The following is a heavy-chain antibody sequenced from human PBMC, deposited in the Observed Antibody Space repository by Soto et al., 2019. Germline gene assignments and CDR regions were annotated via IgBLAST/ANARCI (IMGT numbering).Heavy chain of an antibody. Sequence: PGGYLRLSCADSGFTFTNFAMNWVRQAPGKGLEWVSVISGSADTTYNADSVKGRFTISRDNYKNTVYLQMNSLRAEDTSLYYSAKGYCSSTSFSFDSWGQGILVTVSS. CDR2: ISGSADTT. V-gene: IGHV3-23*01. CDR3: AKGYCSSTSFSFDS. J-gene: IGHJ4*02. CDR1: GFTFTNFA. D-gene: IGHD2-2*01.